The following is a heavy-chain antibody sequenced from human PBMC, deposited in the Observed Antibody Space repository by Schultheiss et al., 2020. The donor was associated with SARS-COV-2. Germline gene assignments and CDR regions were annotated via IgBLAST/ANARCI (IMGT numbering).Heavy chain of an antibody. CDR2: ISAYNGNT. CDR3: ARDSSLYGMDV. V-gene: IGHV1-18*01. J-gene: IGHJ6*02. Sequence: ASVKVSCKVSGYTLTELSMHWVRQAPGQGLEWMGWISAYNGNTNYAQKLQGRVTMTTDTSTSTAYMELRSLRSDDTAVYYCARDSSLYGMDVWGQGTTVTVSS. CDR1: GYTLTELS.